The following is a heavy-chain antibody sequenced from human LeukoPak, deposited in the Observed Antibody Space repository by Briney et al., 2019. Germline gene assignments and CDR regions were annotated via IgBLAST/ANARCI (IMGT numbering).Heavy chain of an antibody. CDR3: ARAPDFWSGYCDY. V-gene: IGHV1-2*02. Sequence: GASVKVSCKTSGNTFRNYGITWVRQAPGQGPEWMGWINPNSGGTNYAQKFQGRVTMTRDTSISTAYMELSRLRSDDTAVYYCARAPDFWSGYCDYWGQGTLVTVSS. J-gene: IGHJ4*02. CDR1: GNTFRNYG. CDR2: INPNSGGT. D-gene: IGHD3-3*01.